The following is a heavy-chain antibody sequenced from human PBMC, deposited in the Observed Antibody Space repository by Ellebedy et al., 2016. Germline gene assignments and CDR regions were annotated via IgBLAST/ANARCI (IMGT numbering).Heavy chain of an antibody. D-gene: IGHD2-2*01. CDR3: ARHRYFSSSWYYFDY. V-gene: IGHV3-53*01. J-gene: IGHJ4*02. Sequence: GESLKISCAASGFTVSRNYMSWVRQAPGKGLEWVASITDAGTTYYADSVRGRFTIASENSKNTLFLQLNSLRAGDTAVYYCARHRYFSSSWYYFDYWGRGTLVSVSS. CDR2: ITDAGTT. CDR1: GFTVSRNY.